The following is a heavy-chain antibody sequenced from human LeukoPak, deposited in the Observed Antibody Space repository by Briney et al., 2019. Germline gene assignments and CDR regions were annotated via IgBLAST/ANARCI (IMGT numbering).Heavy chain of an antibody. Sequence: GGSLRLSCAASGLTFNNHWMTWVRQAPGKGLEWVANINQDGSEKYYEGSVEGRFTISRINAQNSLYLQMTSLTAEDTAVYYCASHYGPDDYWGQGTLVTVSS. CDR1: GLTFNNHW. J-gene: IGHJ4*02. D-gene: IGHD4-17*01. V-gene: IGHV3-7*01. CDR2: INQDGSEK. CDR3: ASHYGPDDY.